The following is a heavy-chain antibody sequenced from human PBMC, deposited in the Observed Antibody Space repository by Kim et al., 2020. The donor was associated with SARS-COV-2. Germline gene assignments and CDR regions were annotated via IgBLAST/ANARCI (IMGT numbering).Heavy chain of an antibody. Sequence: SVKVSCKASGGTFSSYAISWVRQAPGQGLEWMGGIIPIFGTANYAQKFQGRVTITADESTSTAYMELSSLRSEDTAVYYCAREKEGANYADAKWFDPWGQGTLVTVSS. CDR2: IIPIFGTA. D-gene: IGHD1-7*01. V-gene: IGHV1-69*13. CDR1: GGTFSSYA. CDR3: AREKEGANYADAKWFDP. J-gene: IGHJ5*02.